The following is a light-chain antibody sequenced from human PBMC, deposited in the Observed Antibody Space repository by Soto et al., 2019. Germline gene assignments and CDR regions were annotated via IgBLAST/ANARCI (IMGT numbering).Light chain of an antibody. V-gene: IGLV2-14*03. CDR1: SSDVGGYKY. CDR3: NSYTSSGTYV. Sequence: QSALTQPASVSGSPGQSITLSCTGSSSDVGGYKYVSWYQHLPGKAPELMIYDVSNRPSGVSDRFSGSKSGNTASLTISGLQAEDEADYYCNSYTSSGTYVFGTGTKLTVL. CDR2: DVS. J-gene: IGLJ1*01.